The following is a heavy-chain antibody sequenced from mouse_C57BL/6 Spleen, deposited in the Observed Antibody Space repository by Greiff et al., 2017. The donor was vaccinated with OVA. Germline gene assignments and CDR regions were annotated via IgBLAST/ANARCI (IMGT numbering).Heavy chain of an antibody. V-gene: IGHV1-64*01. CDR3: ARGAITTVYYYAMDY. J-gene: IGHJ4*01. Sequence: QVQLQQPGAELVKPGASVKLSCKASGYTFTSYWMHWVKQRPGQGLEWIGMIHPNSGSTNYNEKFKSKATLTVDKSSSTAYMQRSSLTSEDSAVYYCARGAITTVYYYAMDYWGQGTSVTVSS. CDR1: GYTFTSYW. D-gene: IGHD1-1*01. CDR2: IHPNSGST.